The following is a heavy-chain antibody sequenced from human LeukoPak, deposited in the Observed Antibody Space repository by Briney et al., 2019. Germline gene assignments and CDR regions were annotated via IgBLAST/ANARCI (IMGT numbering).Heavy chain of an antibody. D-gene: IGHD3-10*01. V-gene: IGHV3-66*02. Sequence: GWSLRLSLAASGVTVSSSYMSWVRQSPRKGLEWGSVIYSGVSTYYADSVEGRFTISRDNSKNTLYLQMNSLRAEDTAVYYCARVFASGSGSYYNIHYYYYMDVWGKGTTVTVSS. CDR1: GVTVSSSY. J-gene: IGHJ6*03. CDR3: ARVFASGSGSYYNIHYYYYMDV. CDR2: IYSGVST.